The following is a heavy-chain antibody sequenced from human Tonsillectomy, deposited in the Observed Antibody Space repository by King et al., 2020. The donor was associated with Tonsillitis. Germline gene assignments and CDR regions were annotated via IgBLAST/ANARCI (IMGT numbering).Heavy chain of an antibody. D-gene: IGHD6-13*01. CDR1: GFTFSGYG. J-gene: IGHJ6*02. V-gene: IGHV3-30*18. CDR2: ISYDGSNK. Sequence: VQLVESGGGVVQPGRSLRLSCAASGFTFSGYGMHWVRQAPGKGLEWVAVISYDGSNKYYADSVKGRFTISRDNSKNTLYLQMNSLRAEDTAVYYCAKDPSSSWAYYGMDVWGQGTTVTVSS. CDR3: AKDPSSSWAYYGMDV.